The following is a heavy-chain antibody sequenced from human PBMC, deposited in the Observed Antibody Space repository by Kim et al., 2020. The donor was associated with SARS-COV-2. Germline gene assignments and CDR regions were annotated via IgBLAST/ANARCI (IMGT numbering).Heavy chain of an antibody. J-gene: IGHJ4*02. V-gene: IGHV4-34*01. CDR3: ARGGARAGTPWY. D-gene: IGHD2-15*01. Sequence: NDNPSLKSRVTISVDTSKNQFSLKLSSVTAADTAVYYCARGGARAGTPWYWGQGTLVTVSS.